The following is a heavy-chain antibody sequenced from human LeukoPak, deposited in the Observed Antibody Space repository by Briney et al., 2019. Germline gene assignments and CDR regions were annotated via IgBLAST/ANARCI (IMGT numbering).Heavy chain of an antibody. D-gene: IGHD5-24*01. CDR2: ISGSGGST. J-gene: IGHJ4*02. V-gene: IGHV3-23*01. CDR3: AKGRGKDGQNLFDY. Sequence: GGSLRLSCAASGFTFSSYGMSWVRQAPGKGLEWVSAISGSGGSTYYADSVKGRFTISRDNSKNTLYLQIDNLRVDDRAVYYCAKGRGKDGQNLFDYWGQGTLITVSS. CDR1: GFTFSSYG.